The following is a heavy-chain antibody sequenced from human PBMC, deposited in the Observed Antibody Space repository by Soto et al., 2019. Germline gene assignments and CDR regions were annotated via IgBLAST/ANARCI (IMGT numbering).Heavy chain of an antibody. CDR2: IIPIFGTA. Sequence: ASVKVSCKASGGTFSSYAISWVRQAPGQGLEWMGGIIPIFGTANYAQKFQGRVTITADKSTSTAYMELSSLRSEDTAVYYCARDNGVRGGDIWAQGTMVTVSS. V-gene: IGHV1-69*06. D-gene: IGHD2-8*01. CDR1: GGTFSSYA. J-gene: IGHJ3*02. CDR3: ARDNGVRGGDI.